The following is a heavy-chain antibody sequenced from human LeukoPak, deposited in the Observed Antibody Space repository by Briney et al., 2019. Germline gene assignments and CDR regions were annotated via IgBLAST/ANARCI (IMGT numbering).Heavy chain of an antibody. J-gene: IGHJ5*02. Sequence: GSCGSTYYADSVKGRFTISRDNSKNTLYLQMNSLRAEDTAVYYCAKDLVFGVVVVAGWFDPWGQGTLVTVSS. D-gene: IGHD2-2*01. CDR3: AKDLVFGVVVVAGWFDP. CDR2: GSCGST. V-gene: IGHV3-23*01.